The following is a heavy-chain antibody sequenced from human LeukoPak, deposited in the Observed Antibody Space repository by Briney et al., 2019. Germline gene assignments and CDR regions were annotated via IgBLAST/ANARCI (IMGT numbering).Heavy chain of an antibody. J-gene: IGHJ4*02. CDR2: ISWNSGSL. Sequence: GGSLRLSCAASGFIFDDHAMHWVRQAPGKGLEWVSGISWNSGSLGYADSVKGRFTISRDNAKNSLYLQMNSLRAEDTAVYYCARDKFASSGSFPYYFDYWGQGTLVTVSS. CDR1: GFIFDDHA. D-gene: IGHD3-10*01. V-gene: IGHV3-9*01. CDR3: ARDKFASSGSFPYYFDY.